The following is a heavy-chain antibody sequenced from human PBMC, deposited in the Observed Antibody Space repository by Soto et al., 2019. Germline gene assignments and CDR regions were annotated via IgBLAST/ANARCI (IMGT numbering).Heavy chain of an antibody. CDR1: GGSMSPYY. D-gene: IGHD7-27*01. CDR3: ARDSKKTGDFVYYYGMDV. J-gene: IGHJ6*02. V-gene: IGHV4-4*08. CDR2: IYYSGNT. Sequence: QVQVKESGPGLVKPSETLSLTCSVFGGSMSPYYWSWIRQSPGKGLEWIANIYYSGNTNYNPSLDIRVTLSIDTSKNQFSLKLNSLSAADTAVYYCARDSKKTGDFVYYYGMDVWGQGTTVTVSS.